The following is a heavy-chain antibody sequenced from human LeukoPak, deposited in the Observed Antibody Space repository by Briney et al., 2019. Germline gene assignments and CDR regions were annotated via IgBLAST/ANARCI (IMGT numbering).Heavy chain of an antibody. Sequence: GGSLRLSCAASGFTFSIYTMNWVRQAPGKGLEWVGRIKSKTDGGTTDYAAPVKGRFTISRDDSKNTLYLQMNSLKTEDTAVYYCTTDQFIYYDSSGYYYKTEYFQHWGQGTLVTVSS. CDR3: TTDQFIYYDSSGYYYKTEYFQH. J-gene: IGHJ1*01. V-gene: IGHV3-15*01. CDR2: IKSKTDGGTT. CDR1: GFTFSIYT. D-gene: IGHD3-22*01.